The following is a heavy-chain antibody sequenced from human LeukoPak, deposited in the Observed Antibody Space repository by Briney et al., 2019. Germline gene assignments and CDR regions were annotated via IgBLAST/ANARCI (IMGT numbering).Heavy chain of an antibody. V-gene: IGHV1-18*01. J-gene: IGHJ4*02. CDR3: ARIMDTFGVLIVIPRFVGY. CDR2: ISAYNGNT. D-gene: IGHD3-16*02. Sequence: ASVKVSCKASGYTFNNYGFTWVRQAPRQGLEWMGWISAYNGNTNYAQKLQGRVTMTTDTSTSTAYMELRSLRSDDTAVFYCARIMDTFGVLIVIPRFVGYWGQGTLVTVSS. CDR1: GYTFNNYG.